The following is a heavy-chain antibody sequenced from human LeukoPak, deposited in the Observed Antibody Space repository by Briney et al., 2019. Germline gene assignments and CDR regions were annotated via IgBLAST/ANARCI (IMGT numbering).Heavy chain of an antibody. Sequence: SETLSLTCTVSGGSISSSSSYWGWIRQPPGKGLEWIGSIYYGGSTYYSPSLKSRVTISVDTSKNQFSLKLSSVTAADTAVYYCARLDGYNRLDYWGQGTLVTVSS. D-gene: IGHD5-24*01. V-gene: IGHV4-39*01. CDR3: ARLDGYNRLDY. J-gene: IGHJ4*02. CDR1: GGSISSSSSY. CDR2: IYYGGST.